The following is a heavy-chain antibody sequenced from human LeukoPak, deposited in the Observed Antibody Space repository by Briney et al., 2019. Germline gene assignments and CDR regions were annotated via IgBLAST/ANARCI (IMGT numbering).Heavy chain of an antibody. Sequence: GGSLRLSCAASGFTFSSYSMNWVRQAPGKGLEWVSSISSSSSYIYYADSVKGRFTISRDNAKNSLYLQMNSLRAEDTAVYYCARVYYGSGSPRHFDYWGQGTLVTVSS. V-gene: IGHV3-21*01. J-gene: IGHJ4*02. CDR2: ISSSSSYI. CDR3: ARVYYGSGSPRHFDY. CDR1: GFTFSSYS. D-gene: IGHD3-10*01.